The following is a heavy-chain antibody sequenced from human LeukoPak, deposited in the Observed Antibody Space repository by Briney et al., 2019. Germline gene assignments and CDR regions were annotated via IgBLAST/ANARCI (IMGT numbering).Heavy chain of an antibody. CDR3: ARDSWSKYPPLSYFDY. CDR2: IYHSGST. Sequence: ASETLSLTCSVSGFSISSCYHWGLIRPPPRKGLGGVGSIYHSGSTYYHPSLKSRVTISVDTSKNQFSLKLSSVTAADTAVYYCARDSWSKYPPLSYFDYWGQRTLVTVSS. CDR1: GFSISSCYH. D-gene: IGHD3-10*01. J-gene: IGHJ4*02. V-gene: IGHV4-38-2*02.